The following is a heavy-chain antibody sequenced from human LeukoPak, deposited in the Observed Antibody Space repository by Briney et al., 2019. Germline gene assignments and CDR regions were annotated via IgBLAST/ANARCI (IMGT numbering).Heavy chain of an antibody. CDR3: ARDEVVVAATPSGMDV. CDR2: IIAGNGDT. D-gene: IGHD2-15*01. J-gene: IGHJ6*04. V-gene: IGHV1-3*01. CDR1: GYTFTSYA. Sequence: ASVKVSCKASGYTFTSYAMHWVRQAPGQRLEWMGWIIAGNGDTRYSQSFQGRVIITRDTSASTAYMELSSLRSEDTAVYYCARDEVVVAATPSGMDVWGKGTAVTVSS.